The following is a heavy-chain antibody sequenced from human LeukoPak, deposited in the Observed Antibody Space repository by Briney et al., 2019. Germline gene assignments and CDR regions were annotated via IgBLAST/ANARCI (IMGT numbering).Heavy chain of an antibody. CDR3: ARDERIQLWPLTPQTPNWFDP. V-gene: IGHV1-46*01. D-gene: IGHD5-18*01. Sequence: ASVKVSCKASGYTFTSYYMHWVRQAPGQGLEWMGIINPSGGSTSYAQKFQGRVTMTRDTSTSTVYMELSSLRPEDTAVYDCARDERIQLWPLTPQTPNWFDPWGQGTLVTVSS. CDR1: GYTFTSYY. CDR2: INPSGGST. J-gene: IGHJ5*02.